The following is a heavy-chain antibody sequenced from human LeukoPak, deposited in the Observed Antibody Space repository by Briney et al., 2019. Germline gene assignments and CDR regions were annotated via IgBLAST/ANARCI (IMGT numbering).Heavy chain of an antibody. CDR2: IIPIFGTA. J-gene: IGHJ4*02. CDR3: ARSCSRPGSSGWSGFDY. D-gene: IGHD6-19*01. CDR1: GGTFSSYA. Sequence: SVKVSCKASGGTFSSYAISWVRQAPGQGLEWMGGIIPIFGTANYAQKFQGRVTITTDESTSTAYMELSSLRSEDTAVYYCARSCSRPGSSGWSGFDYWGEGTLVTVSS. V-gene: IGHV1-69*05.